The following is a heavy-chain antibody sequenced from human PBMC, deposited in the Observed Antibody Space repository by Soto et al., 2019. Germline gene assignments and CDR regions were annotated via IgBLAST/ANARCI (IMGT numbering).Heavy chain of an antibody. CDR2: IWNDGNGY. J-gene: IGHJ6*02. CDR1: GFNSNNYG. V-gene: IGHV3-33*01. CDR3: ARRQISPPARGAASARGGMDV. D-gene: IGHD6-13*01. Sequence: QVQLVESGGGVVQPGRSLRLSCAASGFNSNNYGMHWVRQAPGKGLEWVAVIWNDGNGYYYANSVKGRFTISRDNSKNTLYLQLSILRAEDTAVYYCARRQISPPARGAASARGGMDVGGQWTTVTVSS.